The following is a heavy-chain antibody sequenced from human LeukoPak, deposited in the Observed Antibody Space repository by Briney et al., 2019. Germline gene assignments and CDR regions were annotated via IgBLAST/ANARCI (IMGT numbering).Heavy chain of an antibody. CDR1: GYTVSELS. D-gene: IGHD3-22*01. Sequence: GASVKVSCKVSGYTVSELSMHWVRQAPGKGLEWMAGFDPEDGETMFAQKFQGRVTMTEDTSTDTAYMELSSLRSEDTAVYYCARDWPFYDSSGYDYYGMDVWGQGTTVTVSS. CDR2: FDPEDGET. CDR3: ARDWPFYDSSGYDYYGMDV. J-gene: IGHJ6*02. V-gene: IGHV1-24*01.